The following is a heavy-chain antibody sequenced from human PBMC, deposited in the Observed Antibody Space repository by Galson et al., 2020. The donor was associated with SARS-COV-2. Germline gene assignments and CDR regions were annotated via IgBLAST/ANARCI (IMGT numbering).Heavy chain of an antibody. CDR3: ARDLEVAGGMDV. Sequence: GGSLRLSCAASGFTVSSYGMHWVRQAPGKGLEWVAAIWYDGSNKFYADSVKGRFTISRDTSKNTLYLQMNSLRAEDTAVYYCARDLEVAGGMDVWGQGTTVTVSS. D-gene: IGHD2-15*01. J-gene: IGHJ6*02. CDR1: GFTVSSYG. V-gene: IGHV3-33*01. CDR2: IWYDGSNK.